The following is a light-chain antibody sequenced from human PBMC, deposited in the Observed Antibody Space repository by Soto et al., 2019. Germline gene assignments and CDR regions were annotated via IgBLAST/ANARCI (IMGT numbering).Light chain of an antibody. Sequence: QSALTQPASVSGSPGQSITISCTGTSSDVGGYNLVSWYQQHPGKAPKLIICEGSKRPSGVSNRFSGSKSGNTASLTISGLQAEDEADYYCSSYAGRSAFVVFGVGTKLTVL. CDR2: EGS. CDR3: SSYAGRSAFVV. CDR1: SSDVGGYNL. J-gene: IGLJ2*01. V-gene: IGLV2-23*03.